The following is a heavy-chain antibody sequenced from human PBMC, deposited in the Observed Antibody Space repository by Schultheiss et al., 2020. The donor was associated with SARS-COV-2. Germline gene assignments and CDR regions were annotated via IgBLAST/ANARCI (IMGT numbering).Heavy chain of an antibody. Sequence: ASVKVSCKASGYTFTGYYMHWVRQAPGQGLEWMGWINPNSGGTNYAQKFQGWVTMTRDTSISTAYMELSRLRSDDTAVYYCARGSADYDILTGYYSWFDPWGQGTLVTVLL. V-gene: IGHV1-2*04. CDR1: GYTFTGYY. J-gene: IGHJ5*02. CDR3: ARGSADYDILTGYYSWFDP. D-gene: IGHD3-9*01. CDR2: INPNSGGT.